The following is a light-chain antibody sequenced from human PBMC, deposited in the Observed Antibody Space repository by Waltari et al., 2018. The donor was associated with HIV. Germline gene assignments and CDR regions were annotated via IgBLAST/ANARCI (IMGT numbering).Light chain of an antibody. CDR2: KNT. Sequence: SSELTQPPSVSVSPGQTARITCSGDASPKPYTTWFQQKPGQAPVVVIHKNTGRPSGIPERFSASRSGTTVTLTITGVQTDDEADYYCLSADTSGTYVFGPGTTVTVL. CDR3: LSADTSGTYV. J-gene: IGLJ1*01. V-gene: IGLV3-25*03. CDR1: ASPKPY.